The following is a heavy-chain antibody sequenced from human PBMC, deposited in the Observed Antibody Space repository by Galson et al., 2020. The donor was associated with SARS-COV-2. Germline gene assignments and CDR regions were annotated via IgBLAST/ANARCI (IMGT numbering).Heavy chain of an antibody. Sequence: HGESLKISCRVSAYSFTNYWIAWVRQMPGKGLEWMGIIYPGDSDTRYSPSFQGQVTISADKSINTAYLQWNNLKASDTAIYYCARLLVAGTEAAGFDYWGQGTLVTVSS. D-gene: IGHD2-15*01. CDR3: ARLLVAGTEAAGFDY. J-gene: IGHJ4*02. CDR2: IYPGDSDT. CDR1: AYSFTNYW. V-gene: IGHV5-51*01.